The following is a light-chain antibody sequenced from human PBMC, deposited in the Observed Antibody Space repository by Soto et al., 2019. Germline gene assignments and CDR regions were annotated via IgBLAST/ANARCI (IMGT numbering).Light chain of an antibody. CDR2: EVS. CDR3: SSYTGSNIV. Sequence: QSALTQPASVSGSPGQSITISCTGTISDVGGYNYVSWYQQHPGKAPKFMIYEVSNRPSGVSSRFSGSKSGNTASLTISGLQAEDEANSYCSSYTGSNIVFGGGTKLTVL. V-gene: IGLV2-14*01. J-gene: IGLJ3*02. CDR1: ISDVGGYNY.